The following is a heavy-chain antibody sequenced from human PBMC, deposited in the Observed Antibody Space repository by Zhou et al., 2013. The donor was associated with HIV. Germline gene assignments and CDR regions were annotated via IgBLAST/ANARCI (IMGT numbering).Heavy chain of an antibody. CDR2: SSVYNGNT. Sequence: VQLVQSGTEVKKPGASLKVSCKASGYNFNSYGITWVRQAPGQGLEWMGWSSVYNGNTDYAQKFQGRVTMTTDTSTNMAYMEVKSLRFDDTAVYFCASVPVHVATDFLPYVLTVLQFWVQGTTV. CDR3: ASVPVHVATDFLPYVLTVLQF. CDR1: GYNFNSYG. D-gene: IGHD5-12*01. V-gene: IGHV1-18*01. J-gene: IGHJ6*02.